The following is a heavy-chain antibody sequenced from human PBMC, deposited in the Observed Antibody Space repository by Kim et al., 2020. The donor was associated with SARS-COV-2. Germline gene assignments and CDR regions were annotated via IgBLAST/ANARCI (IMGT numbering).Heavy chain of an antibody. D-gene: IGHD3-22*01. CDR2: INPSGGST. Sequence: ASVKVSCKASGYTFTSYYMHWVRQAPGQGLEWMGIINPSGGSTSYAQKFQGRVPMTRVTSTTTVYQAVRSLDSGDTALYYCASSTVVITKYDTGMDAWAQ. CDR1: GYTFTSYY. CDR3: ASSTVVITKYDTGMDA. J-gene: IGHJ6*02. V-gene: IGHV1-46*03.